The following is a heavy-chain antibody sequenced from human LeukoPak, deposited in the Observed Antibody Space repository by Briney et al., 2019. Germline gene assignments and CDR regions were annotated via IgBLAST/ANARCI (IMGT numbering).Heavy chain of an antibody. CDR1: GGSISSSSYY. D-gene: IGHD1-26*01. V-gene: IGHV4-39*02. CDR2: IYYSGST. CDR3: ARDEAWELSRGAFDI. Sequence: PSETLSLTCTVSGGSISSSSYYWGWIRQPPGKGLEWIGSIYYSGSTYYNPSLKSRVTISVDTSKNQFSLKLSSVTAADTAVYYCARDEAWELSRGAFDIWGQGTMVTVSS. J-gene: IGHJ3*02.